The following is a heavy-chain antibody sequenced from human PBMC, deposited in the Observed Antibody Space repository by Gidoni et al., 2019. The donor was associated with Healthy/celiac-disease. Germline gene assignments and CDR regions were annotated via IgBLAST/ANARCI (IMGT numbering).Heavy chain of an antibody. Sequence: QLHLQESGPGLVKPSEPLSLTCALSGYSLSSGYYWGWIPQPPGKGLEWIGSIYHSGSTYYHPSLKSRVTIAVDTSKTQFSLKLSSVTAADTAVYYCARGFWSDTHSFDYWGQGTLVTVSS. CDR1: GYSLSSGYY. V-gene: IGHV4-38-2*01. CDR3: ARGFWSDTHSFDY. J-gene: IGHJ4*02. D-gene: IGHD3-3*01. CDR2: IYHSGST.